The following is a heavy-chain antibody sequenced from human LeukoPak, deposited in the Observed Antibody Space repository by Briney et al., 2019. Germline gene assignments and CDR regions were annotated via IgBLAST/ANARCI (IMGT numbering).Heavy chain of an antibody. J-gene: IGHJ4*02. Sequence: ASVKLSCKASGYTFTSYGISWVRQAPGPGLEWMGWISAYNGNTNYAQKPHGRVTMTTDTSTSTAYMELRSLRSDDAAVYYCARRLRITMVRGVVGRYYFDYWGQGTLVTVSS. CDR1: GYTFTSYG. CDR2: ISAYNGNT. CDR3: ARRLRITMVRGVVGRYYFDY. V-gene: IGHV1-18*01. D-gene: IGHD3-10*01.